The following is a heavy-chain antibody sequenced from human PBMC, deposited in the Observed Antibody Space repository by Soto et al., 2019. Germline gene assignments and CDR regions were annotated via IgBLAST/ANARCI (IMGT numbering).Heavy chain of an antibody. V-gene: IGHV3-23*01. CDR1: GFTFATYT. D-gene: IGHD5-12*01. J-gene: IGHJ4*02. CDR2: ITGSDGRT. Sequence: EVQLLESGGGLVQPGGSLRLSCAASGFTFATYTMSWVRQTPGQGLEWVSVITGSDGRTYYADSVTGRFTISRDNSKNTLYLQMNSLGAEDAAVYYCANIPAATIIVGFDCWGQGTLVTVSS. CDR3: ANIPAATIIVGFDC.